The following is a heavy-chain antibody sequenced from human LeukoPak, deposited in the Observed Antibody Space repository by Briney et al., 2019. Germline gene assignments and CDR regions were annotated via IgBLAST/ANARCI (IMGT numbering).Heavy chain of an antibody. V-gene: IGHV3-23*01. Sequence: GGSLILSCAASGFTFSSYAMSWVRQAPGKGLEWVSAISGSGGSTYYADSVKGRFTISRDNSKNTLYLQMDSLRAEDTAVYYCAKERDYDNWFDPWGQGTLVTVSS. D-gene: IGHD4-17*01. CDR3: AKERDYDNWFDP. CDR2: ISGSGGST. J-gene: IGHJ5*02. CDR1: GFTFSSYA.